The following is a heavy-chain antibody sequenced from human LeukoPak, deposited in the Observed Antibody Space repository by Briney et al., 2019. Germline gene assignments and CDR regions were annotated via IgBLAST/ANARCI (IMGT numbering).Heavy chain of an antibody. D-gene: IGHD3-9*01. V-gene: IGHV1-18*01. CDR3: ARDEVLRYFDWLLSAAGKGTMDV. Sequence: ASVKVSCKASGYTFTSYGISWVRQAPGQGLEWMGWISAYNGNTNYAQKLQGRVTMTTHTSTSTAYMELRSLRSDDTAVYYCARDEVLRYFDWLLSAAGKGTMDVWGQGTTVTVSS. CDR1: GYTFTSYG. CDR2: ISAYNGNT. J-gene: IGHJ6*02.